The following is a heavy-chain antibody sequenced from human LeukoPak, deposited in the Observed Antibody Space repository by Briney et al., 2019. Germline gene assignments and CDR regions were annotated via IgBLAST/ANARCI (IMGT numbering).Heavy chain of an antibody. Sequence: TSETLSLTCAVYGGSFCGYYWSWIRQPPGKGLEWIGEIYHSGSTNYNPSLKSRVTISGDTSKHQFSLTVISVSAADTAVFFCGSLEYSYVTDDGSPTGLGAYPTKNYYHMDDWGKGTTVTVSS. J-gene: IGHJ6*03. CDR3: GSLEYSYVTDDGSPTGLGAYPTKNYYHMDD. CDR2: IYHSGST. V-gene: IGHV4-34*01. CDR1: GGSFCGYY. D-gene: IGHD5-18*01.